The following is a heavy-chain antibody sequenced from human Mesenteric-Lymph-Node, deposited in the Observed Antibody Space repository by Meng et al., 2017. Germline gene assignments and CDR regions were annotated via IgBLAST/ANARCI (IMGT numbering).Heavy chain of an antibody. Sequence: GGSLRLSCAASGFTFSSYAMHWVRQAPGKGLEWVAVISYDGSNKYYADSVKGRFTISRDNAKNSLYLQMNSLRAEDTAVYYCARDQGPRYYYGSGSYYNSPGPGIRFADWGQGTLVTVSS. V-gene: IGHV3-30*07. CDR1: GFTFSSYA. CDR3: ARDQGPRYYYGSGSYYNSPGPGIRFAD. D-gene: IGHD3-10*01. CDR2: ISYDGSNK. J-gene: IGHJ4*02.